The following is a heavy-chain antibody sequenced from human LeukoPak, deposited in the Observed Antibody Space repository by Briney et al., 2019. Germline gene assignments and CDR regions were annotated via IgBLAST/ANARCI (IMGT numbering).Heavy chain of an antibody. CDR2: INPSGGST. D-gene: IGHD6-13*01. V-gene: IGHV1-46*01. Sequence: ASVKVSCKASGYTFTSYYMHWVRQAPGQGLGWMGIINPSGGSTSYAQKFQGRVTMTRDTSTSTVYMERSSLRSEDTAVYYCARDQSIAAAGSWFDPWGQGTLVTVSS. CDR1: GYTFTSYY. J-gene: IGHJ5*02. CDR3: ARDQSIAAAGSWFDP.